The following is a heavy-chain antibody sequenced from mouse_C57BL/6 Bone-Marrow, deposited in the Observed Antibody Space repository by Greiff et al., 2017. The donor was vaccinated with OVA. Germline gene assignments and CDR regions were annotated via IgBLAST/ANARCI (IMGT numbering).Heavy chain of an antibody. J-gene: IGHJ2*01. CDR1: GYSFTGYY. V-gene: IGHV1-42*01. Sequence: EVQLQQSGPELVKPGASVKISCKASGYSFTGYYMNWVKQSPEKSLEWIGEINPSTGGTTYNQKFKAKATLTVDKSSSTAYMQLKSLTSEDSAVYYCARYYYGSRYFDYWGQGTTLTVSS. D-gene: IGHD1-1*01. CDR3: ARYYYGSRYFDY. CDR2: INPSTGGT.